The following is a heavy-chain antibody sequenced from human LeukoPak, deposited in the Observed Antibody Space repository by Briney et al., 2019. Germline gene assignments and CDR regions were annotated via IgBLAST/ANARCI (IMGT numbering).Heavy chain of an antibody. CDR2: MYYTGNT. D-gene: IGHD3-9*01. Sequence: PSETLSLTCSVSGGSISSYFWSWIRQPPGKGLEWIGSMYYTGNTNYNPSLKSRVTISVDTSKNQFSLKLSSVTAADTAMYYCARYRKPLTHVDYWGQGTLVTVSS. CDR1: GGSISSYF. CDR3: ARYRKPLTHVDY. V-gene: IGHV4-59*01. J-gene: IGHJ4*02.